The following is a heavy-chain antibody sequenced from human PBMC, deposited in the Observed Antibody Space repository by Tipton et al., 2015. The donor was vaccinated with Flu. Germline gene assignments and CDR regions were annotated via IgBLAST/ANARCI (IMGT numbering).Heavy chain of an antibody. J-gene: IGHJ5*02. CDR1: SFTFSSYW. CDR2: INQGGSER. Sequence: GSLRLSCTASSFTFSSYWMDWVRQAPGKGLEWVANINQGGSERYYVDSVKGRFTISRDSAKRSLYLQLDSLRAEDTGVYYCSISLNSWGQGTLVTVSS. V-gene: IGHV3-7*01. CDR3: SISLNS.